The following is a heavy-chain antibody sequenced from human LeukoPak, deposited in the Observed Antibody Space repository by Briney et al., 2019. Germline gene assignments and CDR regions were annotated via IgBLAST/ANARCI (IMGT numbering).Heavy chain of an antibody. CDR1: GGSISSYY. D-gene: IGHD2-2*01. V-gene: IGHV4-59*01. J-gene: IGHJ4*02. Sequence: SETLSLTCTVSGGSISSYYWSWIRQTPGKGLEWIGYIYYSGSTNYNPSLKSRVTISVDTSKNQFSLKLSSVTAADTAVYYCAVGVPAAILGYWGQGTLVTVSS. CDR2: IYYSGST. CDR3: AVGVPAAILGY.